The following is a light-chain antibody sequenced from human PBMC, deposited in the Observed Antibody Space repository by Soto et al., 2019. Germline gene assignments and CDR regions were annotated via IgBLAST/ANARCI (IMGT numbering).Light chain of an antibody. V-gene: IGKV3-15*01. J-gene: IGKJ4*01. CDR1: QSVSSN. CDR2: GAS. CDR3: QQYNNWPLT. Sequence: EIVMTQSPATLSVSPGERATLSCRGSQSVSSNLAWCQQKPGQALRLLIYGASTRATGIPARFSGSGSGTEFTLTISSLQSEDFAVYYCQQYNNWPLTFGGGTKVEIK.